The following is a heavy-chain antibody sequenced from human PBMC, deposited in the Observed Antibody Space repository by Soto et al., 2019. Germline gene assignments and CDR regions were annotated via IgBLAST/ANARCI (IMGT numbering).Heavy chain of an antibody. Sequence: QVQLVESGGGVVQPGRSLRLSCAASGFTFSSYGMHWVRQAPGKGLEWVAVISYDGSNKYYADSVKGRFTISRDNSKNTLYLQMNSLRAEDTAVYYCAKAVLMAYSYYGMDVWGQGTTVTVSS. J-gene: IGHJ6*02. V-gene: IGHV3-30*18. D-gene: IGHD2-8*01. CDR3: AKAVLMAYSYYGMDV. CDR2: ISYDGSNK. CDR1: GFTFSSYG.